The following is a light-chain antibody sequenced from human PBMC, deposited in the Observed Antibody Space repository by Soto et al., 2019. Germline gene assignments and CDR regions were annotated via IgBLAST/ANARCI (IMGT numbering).Light chain of an antibody. CDR3: QQYDTWPLYT. V-gene: IGKV3-15*01. CDR2: AAS. J-gene: IGKJ2*01. CDR1: QSVASN. Sequence: IVMTQSPVTLSVSPGEGAALSCRASQSVASNLAWYQQRPGQAPRLLIYAASTRVTGITARFSGSGSGTEFTLTISGLQPEDFAIYYCQQYDTWPLYTFGQGTKLEIK.